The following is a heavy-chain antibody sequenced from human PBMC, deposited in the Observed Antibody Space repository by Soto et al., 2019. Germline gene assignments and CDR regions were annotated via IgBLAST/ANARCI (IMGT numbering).Heavy chain of an antibody. CDR1: GFTFSDYY. CDR3: ATSRVFDF. Sequence: QVQLVESGGGLVRPGGSLRLSCAASGFTFSDYYMSWIRQSPGKGLEWLALMSSCGTNVFYADSVKGRFTISRDNAKNSLFLQMDSLKAEDTAVYYCATSRVFDFWGLGTLVSVSS. CDR2: MSSCGTNV. V-gene: IGHV3-11*01. J-gene: IGHJ4*02.